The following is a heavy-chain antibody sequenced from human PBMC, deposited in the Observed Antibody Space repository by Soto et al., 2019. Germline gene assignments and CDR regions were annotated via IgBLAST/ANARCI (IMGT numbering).Heavy chain of an antibody. V-gene: IGHV6-1*01. CDR2: AYYRSQWYY. D-gene: IGHD2-15*01. Sequence: QVQLQQSGPGLVKPSQILSLTCAISGDSVSSNSAAWNWIRQSPSRGLEWLRRAYYRSQWYYDSAVSAKSRITVIPDTSKNQFSLHLSSVTPEDTAIYYCTKQEADSRTYNGLDVWGQGTTVTVSS. CDR3: TKQEADSRTYNGLDV. J-gene: IGHJ6*02. CDR1: GDSVSSNSAA.